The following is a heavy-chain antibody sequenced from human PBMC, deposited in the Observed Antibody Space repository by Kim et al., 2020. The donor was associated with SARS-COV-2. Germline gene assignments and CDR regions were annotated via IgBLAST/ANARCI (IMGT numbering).Heavy chain of an antibody. V-gene: IGHV3-23*01. J-gene: IGHJ4*02. D-gene: IGHD6-19*01. CDR2: INGSGSST. Sequence: GGSLRLSCAASGFSFSTDAMTWVRQAPGKGLEWASDINGSGSSTYYTESVKGRFTISRDNSKKTLYLQMDSLRAEDTAIYYCAKDGYSSGYCRDSWGQGT. CDR3: AKDGYSSGYCRDS. CDR1: GFSFSTDA.